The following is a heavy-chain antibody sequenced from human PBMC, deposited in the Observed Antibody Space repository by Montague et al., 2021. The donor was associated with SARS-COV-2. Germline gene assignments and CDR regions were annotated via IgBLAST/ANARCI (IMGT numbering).Heavy chain of an antibody. D-gene: IGHD3-9*01. CDR3: ARMTLLRYFDWLSYGGYFDY. J-gene: IGHJ4*02. Sequence: SETLSLTCTVSGGSISSSSYYWGWIRQPPGKGLEWIGSIYYSGSTYYNPPLKSRVTISVDTSKNQFSLKLSSVTAADTAVYYCARMTLLRYFDWLSYGGYFDYWGQGTLVTVSS. CDR2: IYYSGST. V-gene: IGHV4-39*01. CDR1: GGSISSSSYY.